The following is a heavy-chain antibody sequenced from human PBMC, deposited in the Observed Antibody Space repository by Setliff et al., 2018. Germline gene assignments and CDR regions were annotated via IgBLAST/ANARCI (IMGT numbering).Heavy chain of an antibody. CDR3: VRDRAALKDITLFDY. Sequence: ASVKVSCKAFGYTFAKYGTSWVRQAPGQGLEWMGWISGYNGYTVYAQKLQGRVTLTTDTSTGTAYMEVRSLRSDDTAQYYCVRDRAALKDITLFDYWGQGTLVTVSS. J-gene: IGHJ4*02. CDR1: GYTFAKYG. V-gene: IGHV1-18*01. CDR2: ISGYNGYT. D-gene: IGHD6-25*01.